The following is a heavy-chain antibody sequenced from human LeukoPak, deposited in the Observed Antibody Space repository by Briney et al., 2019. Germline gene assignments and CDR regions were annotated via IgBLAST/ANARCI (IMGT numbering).Heavy chain of an antibody. CDR3: ASSRDGHNYFDAFDI. CDR1: GYTFTSYY. Sequence: GASVKVSCKASGYTFTSYYIHWVRQAPGQGLEWMGIINPSGGSTSYAQKFQGRVTMTRDTSTSTVYMELSSLRSEDTAVYYCASSRDGHNYFDAFDIWGQGTMVTVSS. V-gene: IGHV1-46*01. J-gene: IGHJ3*02. CDR2: INPSGGST. D-gene: IGHD5-24*01.